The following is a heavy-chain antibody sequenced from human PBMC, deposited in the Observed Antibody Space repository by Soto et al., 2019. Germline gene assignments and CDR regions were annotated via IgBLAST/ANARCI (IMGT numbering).Heavy chain of an antibody. V-gene: IGHV4-59*01. D-gene: IGHD1-26*01. Sequence: QVQLQESGPGLVKPSETLSLTCTVSGGSISSYYWSWIRQPPGKGLEWIGYIYYSGSTNYNPSLKSRATISVDTSKNQCSLKLSSVTAADTAVYYCARGQWELLAYYGMDVWGQGTTVTVSS. CDR1: GGSISSYY. CDR3: ARGQWELLAYYGMDV. CDR2: IYYSGST. J-gene: IGHJ6*02.